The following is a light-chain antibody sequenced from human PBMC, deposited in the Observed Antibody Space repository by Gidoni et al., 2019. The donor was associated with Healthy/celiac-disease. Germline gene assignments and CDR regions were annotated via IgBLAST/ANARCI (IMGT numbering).Light chain of an antibody. CDR1: QSISSW. CDR2: KAS. V-gene: IGKV1-5*03. J-gene: IGKJ2*01. CDR3: QQYNSYSGT. Sequence: DIQMTQSPSTLSASVGDRVTITGRASQSISSWLAWYQQKPGKAPKLLSYKASSLESGVPSRFSGSGSGTEFTLTISSLQPDDFATYYCQQYNSYSGTFGQXTKLEIK.